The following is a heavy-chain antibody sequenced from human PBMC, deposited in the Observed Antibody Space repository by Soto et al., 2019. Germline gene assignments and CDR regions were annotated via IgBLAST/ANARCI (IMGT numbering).Heavy chain of an antibody. J-gene: IGHJ6*03. CDR2: IYYSGST. CDR3: ARGGHGAVAGPRHNYYYYYYMDV. V-gene: IGHV4-31*03. Sequence: SETLSLTCTVSGGSISSGGYYWSWIRQHPGKGLEWIGYIYYSGSTYYNPSLKSRVTISVDTSKNQFSLKLSSVTAADTAVYYCARGGHGAVAGPRHNYYYYYYMDVWGKGTTVTVSS. D-gene: IGHD6-19*01. CDR1: GGSISSGGYY.